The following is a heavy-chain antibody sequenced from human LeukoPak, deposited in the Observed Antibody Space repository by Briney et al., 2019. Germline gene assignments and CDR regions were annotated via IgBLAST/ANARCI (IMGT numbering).Heavy chain of an antibody. CDR3: ARDNGFGSGTYYSDY. CDR2: ISTSSSYI. V-gene: IGHV3-21*01. J-gene: IGHJ4*02. Sequence: GGSLRLSCAASGFTFSRYWMNWVRQAPGKGLEWVSFISTSSSYIYYADSVKGRFTISRDNAKNSLYLQINSLRVEDTAVYYCARDNGFGSGTYYSDYWGQGTLVAVSS. D-gene: IGHD1-26*01. CDR1: GFTFSRYW.